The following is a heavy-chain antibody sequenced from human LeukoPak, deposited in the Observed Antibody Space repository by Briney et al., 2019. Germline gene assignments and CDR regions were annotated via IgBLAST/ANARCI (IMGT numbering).Heavy chain of an antibody. CDR3: ARGARYCSSTSCYPFDP. J-gene: IGHJ5*02. CDR2: IYHSGST. D-gene: IGHD2-2*01. Sequence: PSQTLSLTCAVSGGSISSGGYSWSWIRQPPGKGLEWIGYIYHSGSTYYNPSLKSRVTISVDRSKNQFSLKLSSVTAADTAVYYCARGARYCSSTSCYPFDPWGQGTLVTVSS. V-gene: IGHV4-30-2*01. CDR1: GGSISSGGYS.